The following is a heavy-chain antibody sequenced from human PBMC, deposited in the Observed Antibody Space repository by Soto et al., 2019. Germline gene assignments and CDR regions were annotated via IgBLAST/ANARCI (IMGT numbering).Heavy chain of an antibody. CDR2: IKQDGSQK. D-gene: IGHD2-21*01. CDR1: GFTLWRFL. CDR3: VKDMQLWRLDS. Sequence: GGAPRLSRAASGFTLWRFLMRWGRQAPGKGLQWVANIKQDGSQKWYGDSVKGRFTISRDNAKNSLYLQMNSLRAEDTAVYYCVKDMQLWRLDSWGQGTLVTVSS. J-gene: IGHJ4*02. V-gene: IGHV3-7*04.